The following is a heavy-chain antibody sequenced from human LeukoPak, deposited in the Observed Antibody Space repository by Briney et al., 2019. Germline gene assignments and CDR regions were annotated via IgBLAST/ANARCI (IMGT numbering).Heavy chain of an antibody. CDR2: IYYSGST. V-gene: IGHV4-39*01. D-gene: IGHD1-26*01. CDR3: ARRNESPYRGATNDTFDI. CDR1: GGSVSSRRYY. Sequence: SETLSLTCTVSGGSVSSRRYYWGWIRQPPGKGLEWIGSIYYSGSTYYNPSLKSRVTISVGTSKNQFSLKLSSVTAADTAVYYCARRNESPYRGATNDTFDIWGQGTMVTVSS. J-gene: IGHJ3*02.